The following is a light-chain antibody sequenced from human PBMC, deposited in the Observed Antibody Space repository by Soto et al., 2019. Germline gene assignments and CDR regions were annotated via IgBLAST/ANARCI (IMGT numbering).Light chain of an antibody. V-gene: IGKV1-39*01. J-gene: IGKJ3*01. Sequence: DIQMTQSPSSLSASVEDRVIITCRASQSISNHLIWYQQKPGKAPKLLIYAASSLQSGVPSRFSGSGSGTDFTLTISRLQPDDFATYYCQQSYSTPQTFGPGTKVDIK. CDR2: AAS. CDR3: QQSYSTPQT. CDR1: QSISNH.